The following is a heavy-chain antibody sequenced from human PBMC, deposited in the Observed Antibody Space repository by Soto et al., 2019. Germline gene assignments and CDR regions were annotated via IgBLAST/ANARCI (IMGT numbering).Heavy chain of an antibody. D-gene: IGHD6-13*01. Sequence: EVQLLESGGGLVQPGGSLRLPCAASGFTFSSYAMTWVRQAPGKGLEWVSAISGSGGSTYYADSVKGRFTISRDNSKNTLYLQMNSLRAEDTAVYYCAKDRGGIAAEAIDYWGQGTPVTVSS. CDR2: ISGSGGST. J-gene: IGHJ4*02. CDR3: AKDRGGIAAEAIDY. V-gene: IGHV3-23*01. CDR1: GFTFSSYA.